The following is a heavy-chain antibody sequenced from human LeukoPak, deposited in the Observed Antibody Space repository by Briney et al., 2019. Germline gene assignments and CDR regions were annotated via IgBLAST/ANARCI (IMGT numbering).Heavy chain of an antibody. CDR1: GFTFSSYA. CDR3: AISYSSSWYAFHFDY. J-gene: IGHJ4*02. Sequence: PGGSLRLSCAASGFTFSSYAMSWVRQAPGKGLEWVSAISGSGGSTYYADSVKGRFTIFRDNSKNTLYLQMNSLRAEDTAVYYCAISYSSSWYAFHFDYWGQGTLVTVSS. D-gene: IGHD6-13*01. V-gene: IGHV3-23*01. CDR2: ISGSGGST.